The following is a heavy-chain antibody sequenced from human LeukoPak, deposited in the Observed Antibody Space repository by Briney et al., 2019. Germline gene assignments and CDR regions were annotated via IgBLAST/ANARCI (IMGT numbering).Heavy chain of an antibody. V-gene: IGHV3-7*01. CDR1: GFTFSSYW. J-gene: IGHJ5*02. CDR3: ARDVATISNWFDP. Sequence: GGSLRLSCAASGFTFSSYWMSWVSQAPGKGLEWVANINQDGSEKYYVDSVKGRFTISRDNAKNSLYLQMNSLRAEDTAVYYCARDVATISNWFDPWGQGTLVTVSS. D-gene: IGHD5-24*01. CDR2: INQDGSEK.